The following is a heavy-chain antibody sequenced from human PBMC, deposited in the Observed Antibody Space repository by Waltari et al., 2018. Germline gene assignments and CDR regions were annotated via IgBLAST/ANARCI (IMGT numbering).Heavy chain of an antibody. D-gene: IGHD1-26*01. J-gene: IGHJ4*02. Sequence: QLQLQESGPGLVKPSETLSLTCTVSGGSIRSSSYYWGWIRQPPGKGLEWIGSIYYSGSTYYNPSLKSRVTISVDTSKNQFSLKLSSVTAADTAVYYCARPHSGSYFLFDYWGQGTLVTVSS. CDR1: GGSIRSSSYY. CDR3: ARPHSGSYFLFDY. V-gene: IGHV4-39*01. CDR2: IYYSGST.